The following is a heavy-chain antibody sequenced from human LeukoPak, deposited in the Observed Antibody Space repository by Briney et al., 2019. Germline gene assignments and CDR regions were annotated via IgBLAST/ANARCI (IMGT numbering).Heavy chain of an antibody. CDR2: IPYDASDK. D-gene: IGHD6-13*01. J-gene: IGHJ4*02. CDR3: AKGAWAADGPMGNNFAS. Sequence: PGGSLRLSCAASGFTFSSYAMSWVRQAPGKGLEWVAFIPYDASDKYYADSVKGRFTISRDNSNNTLTLHMNSLRTEDTSIYFCAKGAWAADGPMGNNFASWGQGSLVTVSS. CDR1: GFTFSSYA. V-gene: IGHV3-30*02.